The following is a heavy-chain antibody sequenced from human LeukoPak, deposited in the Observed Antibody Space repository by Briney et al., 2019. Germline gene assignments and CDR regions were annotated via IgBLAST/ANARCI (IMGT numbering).Heavy chain of an antibody. CDR2: ISYDGSNK. J-gene: IGHJ4*02. CDR1: GFTFSSYG. CDR3: AKDLYYYDSSGYFDY. V-gene: IGHV3-30*18. D-gene: IGHD3-22*01. Sequence: GGSLRLSCAASGFTFSSYGMHWVRQAPGKGLEWVAVISYDGSNKYYADSVKGRFTISRDNSKNTLYLQMNSLRAEDTAVYYCAKDLYYYDSSGYFDYWGQGTLVTVSS.